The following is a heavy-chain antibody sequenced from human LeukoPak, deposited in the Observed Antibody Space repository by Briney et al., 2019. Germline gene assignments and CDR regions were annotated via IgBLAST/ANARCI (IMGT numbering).Heavy chain of an antibody. CDR3: ARHTEFCVDY. CDR1: GFTFSSSG. D-gene: IGHD3-16*01. J-gene: IGHJ4*02. V-gene: IGHV3-23*01. Sequence: GGSLRLSCAASGFTFSSSGMNWVRQAPGKGLEWVSAITPSGDTTYYADSVKGRFTISRDNSKNTVFLQMKSLRAEDTAIYYCARHTEFCVDYWGQGTLVTVSS. CDR2: ITPSGDTT.